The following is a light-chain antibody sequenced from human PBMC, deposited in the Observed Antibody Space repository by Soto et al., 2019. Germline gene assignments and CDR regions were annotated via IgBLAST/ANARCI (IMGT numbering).Light chain of an antibody. Sequence: DIQMTQPPSSVSASVGDRLTITCLASQGISSWLAWYQQKTGKXPKXXIYAASSLQSGVPSRFSAILYGTAGNINLRRLKTEDGSTDDGQQANRFPITFCQGTRLEI. CDR1: QGISSW. J-gene: IGKJ5*01. CDR3: QQANRFPIT. CDR2: AAS. V-gene: IGKV1D-12*01.